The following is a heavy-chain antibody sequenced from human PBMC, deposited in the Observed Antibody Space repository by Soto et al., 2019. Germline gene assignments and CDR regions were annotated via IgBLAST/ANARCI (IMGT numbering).Heavy chain of an antibody. D-gene: IGHD3-22*01. Sequence: PSETLSLTCTVSGGSIRSGDYYWSWIRQPPGKGLESIGYIYYSGSTYYNPSLKSRVTISVDTSKNQFSLKLSSVTAADTAVYYCARDWDVSYYDSSAPYGRHFDYWGQGTLVTVSS. J-gene: IGHJ4*02. V-gene: IGHV4-30-4*01. CDR3: ARDWDVSYYDSSAPYGRHFDY. CDR1: GGSIRSGDYY. CDR2: IYYSGST.